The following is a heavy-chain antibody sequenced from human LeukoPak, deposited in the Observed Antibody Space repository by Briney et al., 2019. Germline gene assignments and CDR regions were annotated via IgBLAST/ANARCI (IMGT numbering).Heavy chain of an antibody. J-gene: IGHJ6*03. CDR3: ARQHDSYCYYDLDV. CDR2: LYHSDSA. V-gene: IGHV4-38-2*01. CDR1: GYSISNGYY. Sequence: SETLSLTCAVSGYSISNGYYWVWIRQPPGRGLEWIGSLYHSDSAYYNTSLRSRVSMSVDTSKNQFSLTLSFVTAADTDVYYCARQHDSYCYYDLDVWGSGTTVTVSS.